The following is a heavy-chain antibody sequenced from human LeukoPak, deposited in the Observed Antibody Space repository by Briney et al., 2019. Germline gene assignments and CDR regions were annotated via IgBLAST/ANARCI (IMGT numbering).Heavy chain of an antibody. Sequence: GGSLRLSFADPGFTLRNYEMKWGRQAPREGVGWVSYIYSSGSSIYYADSVKGRFTISRDNAKNSLYLQMTSLRAEDTAVYYCARGPPGLRYFDWMSGSGDAFDIWGQGTMVTVSS. D-gene: IGHD3-9*01. J-gene: IGHJ3*02. CDR2: IYSSGSSI. CDR1: GFTLRNYE. CDR3: ARGPPGLRYFDWMSGSGDAFDI. V-gene: IGHV3-48*03.